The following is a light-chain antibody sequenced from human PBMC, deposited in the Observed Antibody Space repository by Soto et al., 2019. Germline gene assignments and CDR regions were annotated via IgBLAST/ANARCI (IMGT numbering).Light chain of an antibody. CDR3: SSHASSSLYV. V-gene: IGLV2-14*01. Sequence: QSALTQPASVSGSPGQSITISCTGTSSDVGGYNYVSWYQQHPGKAPKLMIYEVTERPSGVSNRFSGSKSGSTASLTISGLQAEDEADYYCSSHASSSLYVFGTGTKLTVL. CDR1: SSDVGGYNY. CDR2: EVT. J-gene: IGLJ1*01.